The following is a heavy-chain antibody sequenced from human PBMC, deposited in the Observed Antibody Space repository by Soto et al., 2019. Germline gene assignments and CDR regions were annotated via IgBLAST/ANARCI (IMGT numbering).Heavy chain of an antibody. D-gene: IGHD3-10*01. Sequence: PSETLSLTCTVSGGSMTSYYWSWIRQPPGKGLEWIGFIYYTGNTKYNASLKSRVTISVDTSKNLFSLKLKSVTAADTAVYYCARRIIALEIFGYWGQGTVVTVSS. CDR2: IYYTGNT. CDR1: GGSMTSYY. CDR3: ARRIIALEIFGY. J-gene: IGHJ4*02. V-gene: IGHV4-59*08.